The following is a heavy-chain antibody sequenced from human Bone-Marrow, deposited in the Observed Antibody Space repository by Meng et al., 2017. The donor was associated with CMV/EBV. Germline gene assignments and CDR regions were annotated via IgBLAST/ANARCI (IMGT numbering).Heavy chain of an antibody. CDR3: EHSAVNFAFDY. CDR2: IYWDDDK. V-gene: IGHV2-5*02. CDR1: AFSIITSGVG. J-gene: IGHJ4*02. D-gene: IGHD4-17*01. Sequence: QLNVKDAGPTLVKPNQTLTLTFSCHAFSIITSGVGVGWHRQPPGKALEWLALIYWDDDKRYCPYLKSRITITTDNSKNQVVLTMTNMDPVDTATYYCEHSAVNFAFDYWGQGTLVTVSS.